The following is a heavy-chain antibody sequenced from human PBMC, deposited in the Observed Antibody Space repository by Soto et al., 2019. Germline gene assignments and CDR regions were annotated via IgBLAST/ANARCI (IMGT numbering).Heavy chain of an antibody. J-gene: IGHJ4*02. D-gene: IGHD7-27*01. CDR3: ARDSNGGGN. CDR1: GFTDSNNY. CDR2: IYSGGGT. Sequence: EVQLVESGGGLVQPGGSLRLSCAASGFTDSNNYMNWVRQAPGKGLEWVSLIYSGGGTYYADSVKGRFTISRDSSKNTLYLQMNSLRVEDTSVYYCARDSNGGGNWGQGTLVTVSS. V-gene: IGHV3-66*01.